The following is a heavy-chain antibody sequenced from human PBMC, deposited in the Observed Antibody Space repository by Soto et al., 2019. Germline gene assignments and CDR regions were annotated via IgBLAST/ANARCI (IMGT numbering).Heavy chain of an antibody. V-gene: IGHV1-69*01. CDR1: GGTFSSYA. CDR2: IIPIFGTA. D-gene: IGHD2-15*01. CDR3: ASAVGGSGHYYYCYGMDV. Sequence: QGQLGQSGAAVNKPGSSVNVSCKASGGTFSSYAIRWLRQAPGQGLEWMGRIIPIFGTANYAQKFQGRVTITADESTSTAYMELSRLRSEDTAVYYCASAVGGSGHYYYCYGMDVWGQGTTVTVSS. J-gene: IGHJ6*02.